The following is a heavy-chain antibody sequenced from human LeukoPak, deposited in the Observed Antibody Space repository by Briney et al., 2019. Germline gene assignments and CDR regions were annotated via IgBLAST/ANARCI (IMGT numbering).Heavy chain of an antibody. Sequence: GWSLRLSCATSGFTFSSYWMSWLRQAPGKGLEGVANIKQDGSEKYYVDSVKGRFTISRDNAKNSLYLQMNSLRAEDTAVYYCARDRGSYCSGGSCHFFDYWGQGTLVTVSS. CDR2: IKQDGSEK. CDR3: ARDRGSYCSGGSCHFFDY. D-gene: IGHD2-15*01. V-gene: IGHV3-7*01. J-gene: IGHJ4*02. CDR1: GFTFSSYW.